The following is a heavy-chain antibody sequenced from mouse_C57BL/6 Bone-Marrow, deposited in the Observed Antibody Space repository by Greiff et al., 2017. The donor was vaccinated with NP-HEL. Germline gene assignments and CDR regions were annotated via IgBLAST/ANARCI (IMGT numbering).Heavy chain of an antibody. J-gene: IGHJ4*01. D-gene: IGHD2-1*01. Sequence: VQLQQSGTVLARPGASVKMSCKTSGYTFTSYWMHWVKQRPGQGLEWIGDIYPGNSDTSYNQKFTGKANLTVVTSASTAYMELSSLTNEDSAVEYCTDDNYYYAMEDWGRGTSVTVSA. CDR3: TDDNYYYAMED. CDR2: IYPGNSDT. CDR1: GYTFTSYW. V-gene: IGHV1-5*01.